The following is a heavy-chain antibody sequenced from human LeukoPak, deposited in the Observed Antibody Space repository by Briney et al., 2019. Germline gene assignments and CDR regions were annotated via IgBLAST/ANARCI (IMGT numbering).Heavy chain of an antibody. J-gene: IGHJ6*04. CDR1: GGSISSGGYS. Sequence: PSQTLSLTCAVSGGSISSGGYSWSWIRQPPGKGLEWIGYIYHSGSTYYNPSLKSRVTISVDRSKNQFSLKLSSVTAADTAVHYCAGGNCSSTSCYDGYYYYGMDVWGKGTTVTVSS. V-gene: IGHV4-30-2*01. D-gene: IGHD2-2*01. CDR3: AGGNCSSTSCYDGYYYYGMDV. CDR2: IYHSGST.